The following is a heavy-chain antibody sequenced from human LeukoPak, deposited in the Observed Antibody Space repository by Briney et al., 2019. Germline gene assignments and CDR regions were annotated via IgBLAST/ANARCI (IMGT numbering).Heavy chain of an antibody. CDR3: AGAPYGMDV. CDR1: GGSINSSSYY. J-gene: IGHJ6*02. V-gene: IGHV4-39*01. Sequence: PSETLSLTCTVSGGSINSSSYYWGWIRQPPGKGLEWIGNIYYSGSPYYSPALKSRVTISVDTSKNQFSLKLSSVTAADTAVYYCAGAPYGMDVWGQGTTVTVSS. CDR2: IYYSGSP.